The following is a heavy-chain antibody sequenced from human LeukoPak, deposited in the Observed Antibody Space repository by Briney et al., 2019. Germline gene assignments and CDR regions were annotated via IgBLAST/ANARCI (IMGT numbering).Heavy chain of an antibody. CDR1: GVSVSSNSAA. J-gene: IGHJ6*02. CDR2: TYYRSKWYN. Sequence: SQTLSLTCAISGVSVSSNSAAWNWIRQSPSRGLEWLGRTYYRSKWYNDYAVSVKSRITINPDTSKNQFSLQLNSVTPEDTAVYYCAREVNSSSWPYYYYYYGMDVWGQGTTVTVSS. D-gene: IGHD6-13*01. V-gene: IGHV6-1*01. CDR3: AREVNSSSWPYYYYYYGMDV.